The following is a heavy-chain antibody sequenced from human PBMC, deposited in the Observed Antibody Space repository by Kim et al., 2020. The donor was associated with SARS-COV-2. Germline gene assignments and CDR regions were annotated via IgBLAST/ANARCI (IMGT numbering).Heavy chain of an antibody. J-gene: IGHJ4*02. D-gene: IGHD1-26*01. V-gene: IGHV3-30*01. CDR2: RNK. Sequence: RNKYYGDSVKDRFTISRDNSKNTMHLKMNSLRPEDTAVYYCAREVGAKDYWGQGTLVTVSS. CDR3: AREVGAKDY.